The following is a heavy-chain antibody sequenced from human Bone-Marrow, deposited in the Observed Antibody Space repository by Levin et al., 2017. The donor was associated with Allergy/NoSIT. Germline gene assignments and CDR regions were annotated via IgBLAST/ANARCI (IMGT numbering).Heavy chain of an antibody. D-gene: IGHD1-14*01. V-gene: IGHV4-4*02. CDR3: ARGFYGVQTDNRHAFVL. J-gene: IGHJ3*01. CDR1: GGSISGYNW. Sequence: SETLSLTCAVSGGSISGYNWWSWVRQPPGKGLEWIWEIFPSGSVNYKPPHKSRVTISIDKATNGLSLIRNSVTAADTADYDCARGFYGVQTDNRHAFVLWGPGTMVPVSS. CDR2: IFPSGSV.